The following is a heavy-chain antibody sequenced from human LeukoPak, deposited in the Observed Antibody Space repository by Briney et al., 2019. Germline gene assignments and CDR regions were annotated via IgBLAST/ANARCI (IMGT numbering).Heavy chain of an antibody. V-gene: IGHV1-46*01. J-gene: IGHJ3*02. CDR2: ISPSGGST. D-gene: IGHD4-23*01. CDR3: GRVTLYAFDI. CDR1: GNTFSSYF. Sequence: ASVKVSCKASGNTFSSYFIHWVRQAPGQGLEWMGIISPSGGSTSYAHEFQGRVTMTRDTSTSTVYMELSSLRSEDTAVYYCGRVTLYAFDIWGEGTMVTVSS.